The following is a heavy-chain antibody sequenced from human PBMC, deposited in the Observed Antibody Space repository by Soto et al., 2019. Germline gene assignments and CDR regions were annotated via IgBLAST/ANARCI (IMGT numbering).Heavy chain of an antibody. CDR1: GGSISSYY. J-gene: IGHJ6*02. Sequence: SESLSLTCTVSGGSISSYYWSWIRQPPGKGLEWIGYIYYSGRTNYNPSLKSRVTISVDTSKNDFSLKLSSVTAADTAVYYCARQGPYGMDVWGQGTTVTVSS. CDR3: ARQGPYGMDV. CDR2: IYYSGRT. V-gene: IGHV4-59*08.